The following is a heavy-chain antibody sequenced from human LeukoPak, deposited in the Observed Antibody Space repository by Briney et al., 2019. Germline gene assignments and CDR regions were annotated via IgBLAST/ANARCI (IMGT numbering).Heavy chain of an antibody. D-gene: IGHD3-22*01. CDR1: GFIFSDYV. Sequence: GGSLRLSCAASGFIFSDYVMNWLRQAPGRGLEWVAYIRYDGSHKYYIDSVKGRFTISRDNSKNTLYLQMNSLRAEDTAVYYCAKGLYYYDSSGPFDPWGQGTLVTVSS. J-gene: IGHJ5*02. CDR3: AKGLYYYDSSGPFDP. CDR2: IRYDGSHK. V-gene: IGHV3-30*02.